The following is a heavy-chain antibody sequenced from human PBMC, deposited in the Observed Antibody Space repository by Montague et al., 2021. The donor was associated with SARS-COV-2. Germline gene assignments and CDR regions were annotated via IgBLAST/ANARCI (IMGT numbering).Heavy chain of an antibody. CDR1: GGSFSGYY. V-gene: IGHV4-34*01. J-gene: IGHJ6*03. D-gene: IGHD2-15*01. CDR2: VNHGGST. CDR3: ARLRDGVVPSPILGIGPYFTYYYMDV. Sequence: SETLSLTCAVHGGSFSGYYWNWIRQRPGKGLEWIGEVNHGGSTNYNPSLKNRLTISADTSKNQFSLKLTSVAATGTAVYYCARLRDGVVPSPILGIGPYFTYYYMDVWGKGTTVTVS.